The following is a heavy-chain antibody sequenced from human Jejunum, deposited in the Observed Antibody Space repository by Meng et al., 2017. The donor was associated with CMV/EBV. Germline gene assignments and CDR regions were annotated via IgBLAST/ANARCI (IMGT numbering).Heavy chain of an antibody. D-gene: IGHD3-16*02. CDR3: ARGGYPVDYCGMDV. CDR2: ISWNSGSI. Sequence: SGFTFEEYAMHWVREAPGEGLECVSGISWNSGSIGYADSVKGRFTISRDNAKNSLYLQMNSLRAEDTALYYCARGGYPVDYCGMDVWGQGTTVTVSS. V-gene: IGHV3-9*01. CDR1: GFTFEEYA. J-gene: IGHJ6*02.